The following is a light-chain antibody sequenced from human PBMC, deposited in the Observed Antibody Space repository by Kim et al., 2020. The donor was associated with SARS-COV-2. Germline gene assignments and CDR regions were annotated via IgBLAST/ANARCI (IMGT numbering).Light chain of an antibody. CDR1: PSVRSRY. CDR2: GTS. V-gene: IGKV3-20*01. CDR3: QQYGNLIT. J-gene: IGKJ5*01. Sequence: PPGERATPSCGASPSVRSRYLAWYQQKPGQAPRLFIYGTSSRATGIPDRFSGSGSGTDLTLTISRLEPEDFAVYYCQQYGNLITFGQGTRLEI.